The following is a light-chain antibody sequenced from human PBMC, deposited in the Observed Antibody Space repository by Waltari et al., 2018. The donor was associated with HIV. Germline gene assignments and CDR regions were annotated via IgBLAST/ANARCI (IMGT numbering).Light chain of an antibody. Sequence: QSALTQPASVSGSPGQSIPISCTGSGSAVGGYDYVSWYQQHPGKAPKLMIYEVTNRPSGVSNRFSGSKSGNTASLTISGLQAEDEADYYCSSYTNSSSLYVLFGGGTKLTVL. CDR2: EVT. J-gene: IGLJ3*02. CDR3: SSYTNSSSLYVL. CDR1: GSAVGGYDY. V-gene: IGLV2-14*01.